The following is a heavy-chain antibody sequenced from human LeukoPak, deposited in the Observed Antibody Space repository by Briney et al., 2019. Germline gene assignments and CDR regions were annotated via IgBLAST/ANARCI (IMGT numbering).Heavy chain of an antibody. CDR1: GYTFTHQW. D-gene: IGHD3-10*01. V-gene: IGHV5-51*01. J-gene: IGHJ4*02. CDR2: IYPRDPDT. CDR3: ARHSDVIGAI. Sequence: GESLKISCKASGYTFTHQWIGWVRQKSGSGLEWMGIIYPRDPDTRYSPSFQGHVTISADTSINTAYLEWSRLEASDTGIYYCARHSDVIGAIWGQGTLVTVSS.